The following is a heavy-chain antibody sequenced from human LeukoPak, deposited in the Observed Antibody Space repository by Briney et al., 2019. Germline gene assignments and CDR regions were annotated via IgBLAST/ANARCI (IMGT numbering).Heavy chain of an antibody. CDR1: GYTFTSYG. J-gene: IGHJ5*02. CDR3: ARDDGSGSYRFDP. V-gene: IGHV1-18*01. D-gene: IGHD3-10*01. CDR2: ISAYNGKT. Sequence: ASVKVSCKASGYTFTSYGISWVRQAPGQGLEWMGWISAYNGKTNYAQKLQDRVSMTTDTATNTAYMELRGLRSDDTAVYYCARDDGSGSYRFDPWGQGTLVTVSS.